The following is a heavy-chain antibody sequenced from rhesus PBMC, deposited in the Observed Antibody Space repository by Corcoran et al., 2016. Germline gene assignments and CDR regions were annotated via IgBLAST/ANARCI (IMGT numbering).Heavy chain of an antibody. J-gene: IGHJ4*01. CDR3: AREAEIQWVQLFYFDY. Sequence: QVQLQQWGEGLVKPSETLSLTCAVYGGSISGYYYWSWIRQPPGKGLEWIRYIYGNSASTNYNPSLQNRVTISKATSKNQFSLKLSSVTAADTAVYYCAREAEIQWVQLFYFDYWGQGVLVTVSS. CDR1: GGSISGYYY. CDR2: IYGNSAST. V-gene: IGHV4-73*01. D-gene: IGHD5-24*01.